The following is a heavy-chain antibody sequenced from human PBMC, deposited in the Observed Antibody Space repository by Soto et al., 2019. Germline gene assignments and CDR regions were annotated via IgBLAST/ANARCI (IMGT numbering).Heavy chain of an antibody. CDR3: ASWHEREHAYDV. CDR2: LYDVFGS. V-gene: IGHV3-53*01. J-gene: IGHJ3*01. D-gene: IGHD1-1*01. CDR1: GLTVSGTKY. Sequence: DVQLVESGGGLIQPGESLRVSCAAFGLTVSGTKYVAWVRQAPGKGLEWVSALYDVFGSFYADSVKGRFTTSSDRSKSTVYLQMNDLRPDDTAVYYCASWHEREHAYDVWGQGTTVIVSS.